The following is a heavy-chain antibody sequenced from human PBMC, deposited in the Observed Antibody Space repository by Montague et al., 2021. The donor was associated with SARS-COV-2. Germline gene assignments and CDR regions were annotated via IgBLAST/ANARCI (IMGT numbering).Heavy chain of an antibody. V-gene: IGHV4-34*01. J-gene: IGHJ4*02. CDR2: INHRGTS. CDR1: GGSFSDSY. D-gene: IGHD3-22*01. Sequence: SETLSLTCAVYGGSFSDSYWGWIRQPPGKGLEWLGEINHRGTSNYNPSLKSRVSISVDTSKNQFSLYLGSVTAADTAVYYCARGRQHFNMIVVVMTGGEYYFDXWAQGTLVTVSS. CDR3: ARGRQHFNMIVVVMTGGEYYFDX.